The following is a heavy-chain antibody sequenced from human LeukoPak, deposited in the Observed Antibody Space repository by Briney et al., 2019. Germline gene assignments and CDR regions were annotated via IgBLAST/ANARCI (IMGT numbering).Heavy chain of an antibody. D-gene: IGHD3/OR15-3a*01. CDR3: AREQMSDWPYYYMDV. J-gene: IGHJ6*03. Sequence: GGSLRLSCAASGFTFSDYYMSWIRQVPGKGLEWVSYISSSGSTIYYADSVKGRFTISRDNAKNSLYLQMNSLRAEDTAVYYCAREQMSDWPYYYMDVWGKGTTVTVSS. CDR2: ISSSGSTI. CDR1: GFTFSDYY. V-gene: IGHV3-11*01.